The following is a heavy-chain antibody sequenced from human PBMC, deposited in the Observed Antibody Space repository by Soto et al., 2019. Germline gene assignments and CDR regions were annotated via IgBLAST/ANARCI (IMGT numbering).Heavy chain of an antibody. J-gene: IGHJ4*02. CDR3: AREGGYGLGSLY. D-gene: IGHD3-10*01. CDR2: IRVYNGNT. Sequence: ASVKVSCKTSGYTFNSYGISWVRQAPGQGLEWMGWIRVYNGNTNYARKVQGRVTMTTDTSMSMAYMELRSLRSDDTAVYYCAREGGYGLGSLYWGQGTLVTVS. CDR1: GYTFNSYG. V-gene: IGHV1-18*01.